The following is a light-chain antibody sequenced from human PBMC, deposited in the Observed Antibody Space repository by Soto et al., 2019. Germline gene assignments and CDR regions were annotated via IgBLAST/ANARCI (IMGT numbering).Light chain of an antibody. CDR3: QTWGTYVV. V-gene: IGLV4-69*01. J-gene: IGLJ2*01. CDR1: SGHSSYA. Sequence: QSVLTQSPSASASLGASVKLTCTLSSGHSSYAIAWHQQQPEKGPRYLMKLNSDGSHSKGDGIPDRFSGSSSGAERYLTISSLQSEDEADSYCQTWGTYVVFGGGTKLTVL. CDR2: LNSDGSH.